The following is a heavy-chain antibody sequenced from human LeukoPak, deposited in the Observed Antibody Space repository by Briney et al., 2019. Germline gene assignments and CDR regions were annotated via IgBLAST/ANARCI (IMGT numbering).Heavy chain of an antibody. D-gene: IGHD4-17*01. V-gene: IGHV3-30*18. J-gene: IGHJ4*02. CDR2: ISYDGSNK. CDR3: AKDYGDYPFDY. CDR1: GYSFTNYW. Sequence: GESLKISCKGSGYSFTNYWIGWVRQAPGKGLEWVAVISYDGSNKYYADSVKGRFTISRDNSKNTLYLQMNSLRAEDTAVYYCAKDYGDYPFDYWGQGTLVTVSS.